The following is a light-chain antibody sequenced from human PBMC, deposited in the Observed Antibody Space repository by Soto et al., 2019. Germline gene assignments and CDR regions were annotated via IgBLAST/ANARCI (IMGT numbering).Light chain of an antibody. J-gene: IGKJ1*01. CDR3: QQYNNWPRT. V-gene: IGKV3-15*01. Sequence: EIVMTQSPATLSVSPGERATLSCRASQSVSSNLAWYQQKPGQAPRLLIYGASTRATGIPARFSGSGSGTEFTLTISSRQSEDFAVYYCQQYNNWPRTFGQGTKEEIK. CDR2: GAS. CDR1: QSVSSN.